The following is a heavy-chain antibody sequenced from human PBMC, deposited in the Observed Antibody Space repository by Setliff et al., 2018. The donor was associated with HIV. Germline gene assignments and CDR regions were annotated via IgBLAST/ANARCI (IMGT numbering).Heavy chain of an antibody. J-gene: IGHJ6*03. CDR2: IHHNGIT. V-gene: IGHV4-38-2*01. CDR1: GYAITRGDF. D-gene: IGHD3-3*01. Sequence: SETLSLTCAVSGYAITRGDFWGWIRQPPGKGLEWIGSIHHNGITYYNPSLKSRVTMSVDTSKNHFSLKLTSVTAADTATYYCAMRVYDFWSGLVGQYYYMDVWGKGTTVTVSS. CDR3: AMRVYDFWSGLVGQYYYMDV.